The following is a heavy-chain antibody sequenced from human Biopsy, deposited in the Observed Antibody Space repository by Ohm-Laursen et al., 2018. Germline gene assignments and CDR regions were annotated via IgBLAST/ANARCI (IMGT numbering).Heavy chain of an antibody. CDR1: GFSFSDYY. D-gene: IGHD5/OR15-5a*01. J-gene: IGHJ6*02. Sequence: GSLRLSCVASGFSFSDYYMSWLRQAPGKGLEWLSYISSRGTSINNADSVKGRFTISRDNAKKSLYLQMNSLRAEDTAVYYCARAKSVLDYFYGLDVWGQGTTVTVSS. V-gene: IGHV3-11*01. CDR3: ARAKSVLDYFYGLDV. CDR2: ISSRGTSI.